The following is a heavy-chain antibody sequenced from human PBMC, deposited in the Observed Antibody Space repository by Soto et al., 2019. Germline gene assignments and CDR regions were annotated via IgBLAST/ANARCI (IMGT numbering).Heavy chain of an antibody. CDR2: VVPDGSGT. CDR3: ARDVNAEPFDL. V-gene: IGHV3-74*01. CDR1: GFPFSRYW. J-gene: IGHJ5*02. Sequence: GGSLRLSCAGSGFPFSRYWMHWVRQVPGKGLMWVANVVPDGSGTTYADSVKGRFTVSRDNAKNMLYLQMNSLRVEDTALYYCARDVNAEPFDLWGQGTLVTVSS.